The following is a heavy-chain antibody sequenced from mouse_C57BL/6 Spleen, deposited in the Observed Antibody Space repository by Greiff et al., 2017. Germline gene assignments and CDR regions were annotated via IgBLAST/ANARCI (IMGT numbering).Heavy chain of an antibody. J-gene: IGHJ1*03. Sequence: QVQLQQPGAELVRPGSSVKLSCKASGYTFTSYWMDWVKQRPGQGLEWIGNIYPSDSETHYNQKFKDKATLTVDKSSSTAYMQLSSLTSEDSAVYYCARVYYYGSSYWYFDVWGTGTMVTVSS. D-gene: IGHD1-1*01. CDR1: GYTFTSYW. CDR2: IYPSDSET. CDR3: ARVYYYGSSYWYFDV. V-gene: IGHV1-61*01.